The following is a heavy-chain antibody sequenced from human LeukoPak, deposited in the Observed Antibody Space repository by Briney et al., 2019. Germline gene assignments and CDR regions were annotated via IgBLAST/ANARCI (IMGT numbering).Heavy chain of an antibody. CDR2: ISSSSSYI. CDR1: GLTFRSYS. D-gene: IGHD3-16*02. J-gene: IGHJ4*02. V-gene: IGHV3-21*01. Sequence: GGSLRLSCAASGLTFRSYSMICLRQAPGKGLEGVSSISSSSSYIYYADSVKGRFTISRDNATSSLYLQMSSLRAEDTAVYYCARDRGSMITFGGVIFRGQGTLVTVSS. CDR3: ARDRGSMITFGGVIF.